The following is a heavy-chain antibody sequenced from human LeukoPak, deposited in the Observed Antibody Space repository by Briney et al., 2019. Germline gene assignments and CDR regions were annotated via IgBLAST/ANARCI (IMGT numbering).Heavy chain of an antibody. Sequence: ASVKVSCKASGYTFTSYGISWVRQAPGQGLEWMGWISAYNGNTNYAEKLQGRVTMTTDTSTNTAYMELRRLRSDDTAVYYCASISRALFDSWGQGTRVTVSS. D-gene: IGHD3-3*02. CDR3: ASISRALFDS. CDR1: GYTFTSYG. V-gene: IGHV1-18*01. CDR2: ISAYNGNT. J-gene: IGHJ4*02.